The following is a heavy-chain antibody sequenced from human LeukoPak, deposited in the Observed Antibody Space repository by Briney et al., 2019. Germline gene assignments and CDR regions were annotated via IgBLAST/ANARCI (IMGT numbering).Heavy chain of an antibody. CDR1: GFTFSNYI. J-gene: IGHJ4*02. CDR3: ARRRAYCSSTSCYILDY. Sequence: PGGSLRLSCAASGFTFSNYIMSWVRLAPGEGLEWVSSVSGDGRSTYYTQSVEGRFTVSRDNSKNTLYLQLNSLRAEDTALYYCARRRAYCSSTSCYILDYWGQGTLVTVSS. V-gene: IGHV3-23*01. D-gene: IGHD2-2*02. CDR2: VSGDGRST.